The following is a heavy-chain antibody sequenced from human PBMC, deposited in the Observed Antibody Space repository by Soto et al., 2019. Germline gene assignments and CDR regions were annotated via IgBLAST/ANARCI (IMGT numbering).Heavy chain of an antibody. Sequence: QVQLVQSGAEVKKPGASVKVSCKASGYTFTSYDINWVRQATGQGLEWMGWMNPNSGNTGYAQKCQGRVTMTRNTSISTAYMELSSLRSEDTAVYYCAVDGWGLRLNYFDYWGQGTLVTVSS. CDR1: GYTFTSYD. CDR2: MNPNSGNT. D-gene: IGHD5-12*01. V-gene: IGHV1-8*01. J-gene: IGHJ4*02. CDR3: AVDGWGLRLNYFDY.